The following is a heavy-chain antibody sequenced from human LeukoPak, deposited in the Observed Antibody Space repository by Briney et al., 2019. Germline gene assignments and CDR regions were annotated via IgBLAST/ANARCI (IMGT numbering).Heavy chain of an antibody. CDR2: ISGSGGST. CDR1: GFTFSSYA. Sequence: GGSLRLSCAASGFTFSSYAMSWVRQAPGKGLEWVSAISGSGGSTYYAGSVKGRFTISRDNSKNTLYLQMNSLRAEDTAVYYCAKDQPYYDFWSGYDNLVSGYYFDYWGQGTLVTVSS. V-gene: IGHV3-23*01. D-gene: IGHD3-3*01. J-gene: IGHJ4*02. CDR3: AKDQPYYDFWSGYDNLVSGYYFDY.